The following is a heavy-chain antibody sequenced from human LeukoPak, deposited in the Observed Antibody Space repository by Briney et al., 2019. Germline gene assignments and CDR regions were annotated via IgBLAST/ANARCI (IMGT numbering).Heavy chain of an antibody. CDR2: IYTSGST. V-gene: IGHV4-4*07. Sequence: SETLSLTCTVSGGSISSYCWSWIRQPAGKGLEWIGRIYTSGSTNYNPSLKSRVTMSVDTSKNQFSLKLSSVTAADTAVYYCARDGPLAIIQLWLGSGFDPWGQGTLVTVSS. CDR1: GGSISSYC. J-gene: IGHJ5*02. CDR3: ARDGPLAIIQLWLGSGFDP. D-gene: IGHD5-18*01.